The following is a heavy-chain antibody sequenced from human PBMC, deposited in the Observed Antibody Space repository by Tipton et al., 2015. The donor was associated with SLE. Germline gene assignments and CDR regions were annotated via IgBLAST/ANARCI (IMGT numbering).Heavy chain of an antibody. D-gene: IGHD6-19*01. CDR3: ASQWDSSGWAYYYYMDV. Sequence: QPQLVQSGAEVKKPGASVKVSCKASGYTFTSYYMHWVRQAPGQGLEWMGIINPSGGSTSYAQKFQGRVTMTRDTSTSTVYMELSSLGFEDTAVYYCASQWDSSGWAYYYYMDVWGKGTTVTVSS. V-gene: IGHV1-46*01. CDR1: GYTFTSYY. J-gene: IGHJ6*03. CDR2: INPSGGST.